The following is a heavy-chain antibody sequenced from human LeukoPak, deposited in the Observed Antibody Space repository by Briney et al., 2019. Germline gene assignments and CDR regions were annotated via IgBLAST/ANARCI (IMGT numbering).Heavy chain of an antibody. J-gene: IGHJ6*03. D-gene: IGHD2-2*01. V-gene: IGHV1-18*01. CDR2: ISAYNGNT. Sequence: ASVKVSCKASGYTFTSYGISWVRQAPGQGLEWMGWISAYNGNTNYAQKLQGRVTMTTDTSTSTAYMELRSLRSDDTAVYYCATGIVVVPARWYYYMDVWGKGTTVTVSS. CDR1: GYTFTSYG. CDR3: ATGIVVVPARWYYYMDV.